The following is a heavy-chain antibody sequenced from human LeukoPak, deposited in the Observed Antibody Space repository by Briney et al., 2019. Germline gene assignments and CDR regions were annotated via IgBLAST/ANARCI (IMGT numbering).Heavy chain of an antibody. J-gene: IGHJ4*02. CDR2: ISGSGGST. CDR3: AKHPQLRYFDWFPTFFD. CDR1: GFTFSSYA. V-gene: IGHV3-23*01. D-gene: IGHD3-9*01. Sequence: TGGSLRLSCAASGFTFSSYAMSWVRQAPGKGPEWVSAISGSGGSTYYADSVKGRFTISRDNSKNTLYLQMNSLRAEDTAVYYCAKHPQLRYFDWFPTFFDWGQGTLVTVSS.